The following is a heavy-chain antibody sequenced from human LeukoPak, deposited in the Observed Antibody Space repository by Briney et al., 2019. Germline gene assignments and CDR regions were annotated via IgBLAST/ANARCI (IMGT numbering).Heavy chain of an antibody. Sequence: SETLSLTCSVSGGSISSSSYYWGWIRQPPGKGLGWIGSIYFTGTTLYNPSLTRRVTISVDTSKNQFSLRLNSVTAADTAVYYCARQLGAYSYPFDIWGQGTKVTVSS. V-gene: IGHV4-39*01. J-gene: IGHJ3*02. CDR2: IYFTGTT. D-gene: IGHD3-16*01. CDR3: ARQLGAYSYPFDI. CDR1: GGSISSSSYY.